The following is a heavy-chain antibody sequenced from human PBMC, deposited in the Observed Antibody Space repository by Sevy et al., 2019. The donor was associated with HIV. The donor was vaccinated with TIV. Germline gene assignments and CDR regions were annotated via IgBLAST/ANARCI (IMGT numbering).Heavy chain of an antibody. CDR3: AKTHSSCPYSFDY. J-gene: IGHJ4*02. V-gene: IGHV3-23*01. CDR1: GFTFSNYA. D-gene: IGHD6-19*01. Sequence: GGSLRLSCVASGFTFSNYAMNWVRQAPGKGLEWLSGISDSGGSTYFADSVKGRFTISRDNSKNTVYLQMNSLRAEDTAVYYCAKTHSSCPYSFDYWGQGTLVTVS. CDR2: ISDSGGST.